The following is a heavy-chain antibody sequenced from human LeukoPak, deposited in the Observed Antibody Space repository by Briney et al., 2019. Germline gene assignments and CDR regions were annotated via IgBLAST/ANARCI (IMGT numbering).Heavy chain of an antibody. CDR1: GFTFSSYA. CDR2: ISGSGGST. Sequence: SGGSLRLSCAASGFTFSSYAMSWVRQAPGKGLEWVSAISGSGGSTYYADSVKGRFTISRDNSKNTLYLQMNSLRAEDTAVYYCAKAYSPTYYYDSSGPRGFDYWGQGTLVTVSS. D-gene: IGHD3-22*01. CDR3: AKAYSPTYYYDSSGPRGFDY. V-gene: IGHV3-23*01. J-gene: IGHJ4*02.